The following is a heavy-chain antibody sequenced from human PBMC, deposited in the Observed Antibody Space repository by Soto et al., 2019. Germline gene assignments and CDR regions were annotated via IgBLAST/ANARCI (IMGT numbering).Heavy chain of an antibody. J-gene: IGHJ4*02. D-gene: IGHD2-2*02. V-gene: IGHV4-39*01. CDR2: IYYSGST. CDR1: GGSISSSSYY. Sequence: SETLSLTCTVSGGSISSSSYYWGWIRQPPGKGLEWIGSIYYSGSTYYNPSLKSRVTISVDTSKNQFSLKLSSVTAADTAVYYCARHYTTTLIQIVVVPAAIDYWGQGTLVTVS. CDR3: ARHYTTTLIQIVVVPAAIDY.